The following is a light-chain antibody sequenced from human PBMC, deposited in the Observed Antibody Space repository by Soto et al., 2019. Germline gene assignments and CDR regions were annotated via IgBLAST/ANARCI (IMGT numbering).Light chain of an antibody. CDR1: SSDVGAYNY. CDR2: EVS. V-gene: IGLV2-14*01. J-gene: IGLJ1*01. Sequence: QSVMTQPASVSGSLGQSITCSCTGTSSDVGAYNYVSWYQQQPGKAPKLMISEVSNRPSGVSNPFSGSKSGNTASLIISGLQAEDEADYYCCSFTTITTYVFGTGTKVTVL. CDR3: CSFTTITTYV.